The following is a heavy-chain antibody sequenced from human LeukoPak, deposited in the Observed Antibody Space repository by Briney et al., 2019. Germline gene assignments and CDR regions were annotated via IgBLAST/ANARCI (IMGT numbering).Heavy chain of an antibody. CDR2: IVVGSGNT. Sequence: TSVKVSCKASGFTFISSTIQWVRQARGQRLEWMGWIVVGSGNTNYAQNFQERVTITRDMSTSTAYMELSGLRSEDTAVYYCAADLPGGAMFDPWGQGTLVTVSS. CDR3: AADLPGGAMFDP. V-gene: IGHV1-58*02. J-gene: IGHJ5*02. CDR1: GFTFISST. D-gene: IGHD3-16*01.